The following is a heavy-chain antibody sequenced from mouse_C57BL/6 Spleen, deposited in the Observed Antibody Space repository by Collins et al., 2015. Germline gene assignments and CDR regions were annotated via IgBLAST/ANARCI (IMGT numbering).Heavy chain of an antibody. J-gene: IGHJ3*01. D-gene: IGHD2-2*01. CDR2: WNKANGYTT. CDR1: GFTFTDYY. V-gene: IGHV7-3*01. Sequence: EVKLVESGGGLVQPGGSLSLSCAASGFTFTDYYMSWVRQPPGRHLSGGFYWNKANGYTTDYSASVKGRFTISRDNSQSILYLQMNALRTEDSASYYCAGSKYGYDGWFTYWGQGTLVTVSA. CDR3: AGSKYGYDGWFTY.